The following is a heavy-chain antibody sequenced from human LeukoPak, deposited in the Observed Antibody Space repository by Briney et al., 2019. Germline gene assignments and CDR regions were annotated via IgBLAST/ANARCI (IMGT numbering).Heavy chain of an antibody. D-gene: IGHD5-12*01. CDR2: INPSGGST. J-gene: IGHJ6*03. V-gene: IGHV1-46*01. CDR1: GYTFTGYY. Sequence: GASVKVSCKASGYTFTGYYMHWVRQAPGQGLEWMGIINPSGGSTSYAQKFQGRVTMTRDTSTSTVYMELSSLRSEDTAVYYCASYCGYDYYYYYMDVWGKGTTVTVSS. CDR3: ASYCGYDYYYYYMDV.